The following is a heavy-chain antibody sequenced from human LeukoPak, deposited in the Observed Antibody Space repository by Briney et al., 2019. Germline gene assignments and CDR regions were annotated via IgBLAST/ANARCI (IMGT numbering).Heavy chain of an antibody. V-gene: IGHV3-30-3*01. Sequence: GGSLRLSCAASGFTFRNYVIHWVRQAPGKGLEWVAVTSSDLNVKLYADSVKGRFTISRDNSKNTLYLEMNTLRAEDTAVYYCARDDDYDDHNTFDMWGHGTMVTVSS. CDR3: ARDDDYDDHNTFDM. J-gene: IGHJ3*02. CDR1: GFTFRNYV. CDR2: TSSDLNVK. D-gene: IGHD4-17*01.